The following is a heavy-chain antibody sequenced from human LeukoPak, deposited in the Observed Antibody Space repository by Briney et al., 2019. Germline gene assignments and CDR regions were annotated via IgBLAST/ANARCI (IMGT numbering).Heavy chain of an antibody. CDR1: GFTFRNYA. CDR2: VWYDESNK. J-gene: IGHJ3*02. Sequence: GRSLRLSCAASGFTFRNYAMYWVRQAPGKGLEWVAVVWYDESNKYYVDSVKGRFTISRDNSKNTLYLQMNSLRVEDTALYYCAREDSSGAFDIWGQGTMVTVSS. CDR3: AREDSSGAFDI. D-gene: IGHD3-22*01. V-gene: IGHV3-33*08.